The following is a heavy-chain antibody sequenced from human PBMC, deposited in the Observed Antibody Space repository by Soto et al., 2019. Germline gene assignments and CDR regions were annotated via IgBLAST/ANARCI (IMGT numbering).Heavy chain of an antibody. CDR3: AREGYSSTSKYYYGMDV. V-gene: IGHV4-59*01. CDR1: GGSISSYY. D-gene: IGHD2-2*01. J-gene: IGHJ6*02. CDR2: IYYSGST. Sequence: PSETLSLTCTVSGGSISSYYWSWIRQPPGKGLEWIGYIYYSGSTNYNPSLKSRVTISVDTSKNQFSLKLSSVTAADTAVYYCAREGYSSTSKYYYGMDVWGQGTTVTVSS.